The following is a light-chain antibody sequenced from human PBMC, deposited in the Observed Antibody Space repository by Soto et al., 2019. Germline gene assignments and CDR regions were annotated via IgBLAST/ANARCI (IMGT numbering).Light chain of an antibody. J-gene: IGKJ1*01. CDR3: QQYNSHYVT. CDR1: QSISSW. CDR2: DAS. Sequence: IQMTQSPSTLSASVGGRVTITCRASQSISSWLAWYQQKPGKAPQLLIYDASSLESGVPSRFSGSGSGTESTLTISSLQPDDFATYYCQQYNSHYVTFGQGTKVDIK. V-gene: IGKV1-5*01.